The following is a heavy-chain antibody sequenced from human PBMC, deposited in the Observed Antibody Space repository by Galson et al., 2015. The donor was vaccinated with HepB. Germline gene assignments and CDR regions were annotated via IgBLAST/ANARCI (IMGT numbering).Heavy chain of an antibody. CDR1: GFSFSRYW. V-gene: IGHV3-7*01. Sequence: SLRLSCAASGFSFSRYWMSWVRQAPGKGLEWVANIKQDENEEYYVDSVKGRFTISRDNAKNSLYLQMTSLRAEDTAVYYCARGARYGEFARAYDCYYYMDVWGKGTTVTVSS. D-gene: IGHD4-17*01. CDR3: ARGARYGEFARAYDCYYYMDV. CDR2: IKQDENEE. J-gene: IGHJ6*03.